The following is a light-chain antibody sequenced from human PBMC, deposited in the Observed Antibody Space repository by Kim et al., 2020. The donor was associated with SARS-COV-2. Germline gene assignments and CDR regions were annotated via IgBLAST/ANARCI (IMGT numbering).Light chain of an antibody. J-gene: IGLJ2*01. V-gene: IGLV3-1*01. CDR3: QAWDSAIGI. Sequence: SVAPGPTARILWSGDKVGETYVAWYQQKPGQSPVLVIYQDNKRPSGIPERFSGSNSGNTASLTISGTQSMDEADYYCQAWDSAIGIFGGGTQLTVL. CDR1: KVGETY. CDR2: QDN.